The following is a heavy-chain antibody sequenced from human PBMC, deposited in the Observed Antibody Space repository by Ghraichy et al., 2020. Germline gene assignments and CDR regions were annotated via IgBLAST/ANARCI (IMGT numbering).Heavy chain of an antibody. V-gene: IGHV3-66*01. Sequence: GESLNISCAVSGFTVSSSYMSWVRQAPGKGLEWVSVIYSAGSTYYADSVKGRFTISRDNSKNTVYLQMNSLRAEDTALYYCARYDYAGGAGWGNAFDIWGQGTMVTVSS. D-gene: IGHD3-16*01. CDR2: IYSAGST. J-gene: IGHJ3*02. CDR1: GFTVSSSY. CDR3: ARYDYAGGAGWGNAFDI.